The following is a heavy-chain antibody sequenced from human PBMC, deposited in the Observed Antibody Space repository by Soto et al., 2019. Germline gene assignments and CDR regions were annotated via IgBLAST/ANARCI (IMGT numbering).Heavy chain of an antibody. CDR1: GGSVSSGSYY. D-gene: IGHD3-3*01. Sequence: PSETLSLTCTVSGGSVSSGSYYWSWIRQPPGKGLEWIGYIYYSGSTNYNPSLKSRVTISVDTSKNQFSLKLSSVTAADTAVYYCARAPFYDFGSGYYSSDWFDPWGQGTLVTVSS. CDR3: ARAPFYDFGSGYYSSDWFDP. V-gene: IGHV4-61*01. CDR2: IYYSGST. J-gene: IGHJ5*02.